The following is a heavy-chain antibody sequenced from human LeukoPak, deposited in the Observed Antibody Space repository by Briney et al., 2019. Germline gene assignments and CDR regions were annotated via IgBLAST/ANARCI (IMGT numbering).Heavy chain of an antibody. Sequence: GASVKVSCKASGYSFTSYGITWVRQAPGQGLDWMGWINPYNGNTNYAQKLQGRVTMTTDPSTSTAYMDLRSLRSDDTAVYYCARERSGWFFSNWGQGTLVTVSS. CDR1: GYSFTSYG. J-gene: IGHJ4*02. CDR2: INPYNGNT. V-gene: IGHV1-18*01. D-gene: IGHD6-19*01. CDR3: ARERSGWFFSN.